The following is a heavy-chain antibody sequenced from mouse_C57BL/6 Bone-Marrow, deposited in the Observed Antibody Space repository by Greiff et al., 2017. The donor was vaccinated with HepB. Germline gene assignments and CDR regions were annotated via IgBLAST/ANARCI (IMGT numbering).Heavy chain of an antibody. CDR3: ARSTVVAPYAMDY. CDR1: GYTFTSYW. Sequence: VQRVESGAELVRPGSSVKLSCKASGYTFTSYWMDWVKQRPGQGLEWIGNIYPSDSETHYNQKFKDKATLTVDKSSSTAYMQLSSLTSEDSAVYYCARSTVVAPYAMDYWGQGTSVTVSS. V-gene: IGHV1-61*01. J-gene: IGHJ4*01. D-gene: IGHD1-1*01. CDR2: IYPSDSET.